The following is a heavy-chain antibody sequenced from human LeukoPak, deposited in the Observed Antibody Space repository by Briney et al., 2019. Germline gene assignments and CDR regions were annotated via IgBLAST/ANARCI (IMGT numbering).Heavy chain of an antibody. CDR2: ISSSGSTI. CDR1: GFTFSDYY. CDR3: ARCGDGYKLRKGEDYYYYMDV. Sequence: PGGSLRHSCAASGFTFSDYYMSWIRQAPGKGLEWVSYISSSGSTIYYADSVKGRFTISRDNAKNSLYLQMNSLRAEDTAVYYCARCGDGYKLRKGEDYYYYMDVWGKGTTVTVSS. V-gene: IGHV3-11*04. J-gene: IGHJ6*03. D-gene: IGHD5-24*01.